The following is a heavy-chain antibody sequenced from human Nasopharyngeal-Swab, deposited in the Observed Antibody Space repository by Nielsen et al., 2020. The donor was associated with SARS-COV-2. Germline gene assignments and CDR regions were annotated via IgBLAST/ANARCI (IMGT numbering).Heavy chain of an antibody. V-gene: IGHV1-18*04. J-gene: IGHJ4*02. CDR2: ISAYNGNT. CDR1: GYTFTSYG. CDR3: ARDNRYSYGYAGGDY. Sequence: ASVKVSCKASGYTFTSYGISWVRQAPGQGLEWMGWISAYNGNTNYAQKLQGRVTMTTDTSTSTAYMELRSLRSDATAVYYCARDNRYSYGYAGGDYWGQGTLVTVSS. D-gene: IGHD5-18*01.